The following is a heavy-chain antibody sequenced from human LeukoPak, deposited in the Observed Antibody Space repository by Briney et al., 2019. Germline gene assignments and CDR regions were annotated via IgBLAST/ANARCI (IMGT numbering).Heavy chain of an antibody. CDR2: IRSKAYGGTT. J-gene: IGHJ4*02. CDR1: GFTFSSYS. D-gene: IGHD2-21*01. Sequence: GGSLRLSCAASGFTFSSYSMNWVRQAPGKGLEWVGFIRSKAYGGTTEYAASVKGRFTISRDDSKSIAYLQMNSLKTEDTAVYYCTRHIVVLPGYFDYWGQGTLVTVSS. V-gene: IGHV3-49*04. CDR3: TRHIVVLPGYFDY.